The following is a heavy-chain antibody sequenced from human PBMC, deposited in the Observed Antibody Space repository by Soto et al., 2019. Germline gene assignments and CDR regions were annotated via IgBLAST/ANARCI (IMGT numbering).Heavy chain of an antibody. CDR1: GFTFSSYG. CDR3: AKDASYYDSSGYYTRHYYYYGMDV. J-gene: IGHJ6*02. Sequence: HPGGSLRLSCAASGFTFSSYGMHWVRQAPGKGLEWVAVISYDGSNKYYADSVKGRFTISRDNSKNTLYLQMNSLRAEDTAVYYCAKDASYYDSSGYYTRHYYYYGMDVWGQGTTVTVSS. CDR2: ISYDGSNK. D-gene: IGHD3-22*01. V-gene: IGHV3-30*18.